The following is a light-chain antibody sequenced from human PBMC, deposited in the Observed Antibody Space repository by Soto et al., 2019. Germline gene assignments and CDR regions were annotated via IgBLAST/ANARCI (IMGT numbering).Light chain of an antibody. CDR1: SSDVGSYNL. CDR3: CSYAGSSLYV. Sequence: QSALTQPASVSGSPGQSITISCTGTSSDVGSYNLVSWYQQHPGKAPKLMIYEVSKRPSWVSNRFSGSKSGNTASLTISGLQAEDEADYYCCSYAGSSLYVFGTGTKLTVL. J-gene: IGLJ1*01. CDR2: EVS. V-gene: IGLV2-23*02.